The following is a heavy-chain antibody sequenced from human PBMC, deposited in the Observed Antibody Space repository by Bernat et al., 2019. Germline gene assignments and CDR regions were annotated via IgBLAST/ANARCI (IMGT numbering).Heavy chain of an antibody. J-gene: IGHJ2*01. CDR1: GFTFSSYS. Sequence: EVQLVESGGGLVKPGGSLRLSCAASGFTFSSYSMNWVRQAPGKGLEWVSSISSSSSYIYYADSVKGRFTISRDNAKNSLYLQMNSLTSEDTAVYYCARNSRGSLDWYVDLWGRGTLVTVSS. D-gene: IGHD2-15*01. CDR3: ARNSRGSLDWYVDL. CDR2: ISSSSSYI. V-gene: IGHV3-21*01.